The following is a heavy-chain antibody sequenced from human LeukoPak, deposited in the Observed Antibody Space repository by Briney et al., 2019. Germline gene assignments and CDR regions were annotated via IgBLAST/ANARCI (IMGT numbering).Heavy chain of an antibody. J-gene: IGHJ6*02. V-gene: IGHV3-23*01. D-gene: IGHD2-8*01. CDR3: ARKGGVDYYSYGMDV. Sequence: GGSLRLSCAASGFTFRSYAMSWVRQAPGKGLEWVSAISGSGGSTYYADSVKGRFTISRDNSKNTLYLQMNSLRAEDTAVYYCARKGGVDYYSYGMDVWGQGTTVTVSS. CDR2: ISGSGGST. CDR1: GFTFRSYA.